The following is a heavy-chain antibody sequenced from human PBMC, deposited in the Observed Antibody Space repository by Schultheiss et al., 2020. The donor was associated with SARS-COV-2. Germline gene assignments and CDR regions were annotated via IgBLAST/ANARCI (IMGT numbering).Heavy chain of an antibody. CDR1: GGSIRSYY. CDR2: ISYSGST. CDR3: ARGGGSYSDY. V-gene: IGHV4-59*01. J-gene: IGHJ4*02. Sequence: SQTLSLTCAVSGGSIRSYYWSWIRQPPGKGLDWIGCISYSGSTNYNPSLKSRVTISVDTSKNQFSLKLSSVTAADTAVYYCARGGGSYSDYWGQGTLVTVSS. D-gene: IGHD1-26*01.